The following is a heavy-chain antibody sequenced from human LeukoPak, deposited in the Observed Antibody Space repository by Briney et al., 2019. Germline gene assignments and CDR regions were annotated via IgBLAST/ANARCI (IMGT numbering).Heavy chain of an antibody. J-gene: IGHJ5*02. D-gene: IGHD2-2*02. CDR2: ISAYNGNT. V-gene: IGHV1-18*01. CDR1: GYTFTSYG. CDR3: ARVTGGRYCSTTSCYMRGWFDP. Sequence: GASVKVSCKASGYTFTSYGISWVRQAPGQGLEWMGWISAYNGNTNYAQKLQGRVTMTTDTSTSTAYMELSSLRSEDTAVYYCARVTGGRYCSTTSCYMRGWFDPWGQGTLVTVSS.